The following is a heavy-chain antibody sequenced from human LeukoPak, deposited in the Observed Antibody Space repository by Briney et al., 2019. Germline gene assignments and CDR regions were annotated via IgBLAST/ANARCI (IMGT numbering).Heavy chain of an antibody. J-gene: IGHJ6*02. CDR3: ARDDSMVRGAYYYYGMDV. CDR1: GYTLTSYG. Sequence: GASVKVSCKASGYTLTSYGISWVRQAPGQGLEWMGWISPYNGNTNYAQKLQGRVIMTTDTYTSTAYMELRSLRPDDTAVYYCARDDSMVRGAYYYYGMDVWGQGTTVTVSS. D-gene: IGHD3-10*01. V-gene: IGHV1-18*01. CDR2: ISPYNGNT.